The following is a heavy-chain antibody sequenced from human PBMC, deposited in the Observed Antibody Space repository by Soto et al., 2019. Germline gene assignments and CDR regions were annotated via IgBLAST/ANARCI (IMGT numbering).Heavy chain of an antibody. CDR2: ISAYNGNT. CDR3: ARASGSSYWFDP. V-gene: IGHV1-18*01. D-gene: IGHD1-26*01. CDR1: GYTFTTYD. Sequence: ASVKVSCKASGYTFTTYDFNWVRQAPGQGLEWMGWISAYNGNTNYAQKLQGRVTMTTDTSTSTAYMELRSLRSDDTAVYYCARASGSSYWFDPWGQGTLVTVSS. J-gene: IGHJ5*02.